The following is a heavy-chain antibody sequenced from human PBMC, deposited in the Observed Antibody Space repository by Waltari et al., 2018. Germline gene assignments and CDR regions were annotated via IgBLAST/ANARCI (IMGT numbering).Heavy chain of an antibody. CDR1: GGSISSYY. V-gene: IGHV4-59*01. Sequence: QVQLQESGPGLVKPSETLSLTCTVSGGSISSYYWSWIRQPPGKGLEWIGYIYYSGSTTYNPSLKSRVTISVDTSKNQFSLKLSSVTAADTAVYYCARDVGRGIAARSFDYWGQGTLVTVSS. J-gene: IGHJ4*02. CDR2: IYYSGST. D-gene: IGHD6-6*01. CDR3: ARDVGRGIAARSFDY.